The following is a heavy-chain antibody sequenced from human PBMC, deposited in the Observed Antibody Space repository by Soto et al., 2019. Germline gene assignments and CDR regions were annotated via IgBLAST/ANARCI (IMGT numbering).Heavy chain of an antibody. CDR3: ARAKRITIFGVGRGKDYFDY. D-gene: IGHD3-3*01. Sequence: GASVKVTCKASGYTFTGYYMHWVRQAPGQGLEWMGWINPNSGGTNYAQKFQGWVTMTRDTSISTAYMELSRLRSDDTAVYYCARAKRITIFGVGRGKDYFDYWGQGTLVTVSS. CDR2: INPNSGGT. V-gene: IGHV1-2*04. CDR1: GYTFTGYY. J-gene: IGHJ4*02.